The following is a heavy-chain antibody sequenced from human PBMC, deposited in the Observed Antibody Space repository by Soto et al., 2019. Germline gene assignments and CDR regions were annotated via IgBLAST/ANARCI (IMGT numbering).Heavy chain of an antibody. D-gene: IGHD1-26*01. CDR1: GYTFASYG. V-gene: IGHV4-59*08. Sequence: SCKASGYTFASYGISWIRQPPGKGLEWMGYIYYSGTTTNYNPSLKSRVTLSVDTSKNQFSLKLSSVTAADTAVYYCARLGGSYAVPHFDYWGQGTLVTVSS. CDR2: IYYSGTT. J-gene: IGHJ4*02. CDR3: ARLGGSYAVPHFDY.